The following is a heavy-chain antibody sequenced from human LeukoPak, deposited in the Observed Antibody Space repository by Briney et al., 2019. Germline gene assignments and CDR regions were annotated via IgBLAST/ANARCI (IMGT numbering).Heavy chain of an antibody. CDR3: AREPNCSGGSCSSPYNWFYP. CDR1: GYTPTELS. V-gene: IGHV1-24*01. CDR2: FDPEDGET. Sequence: ASVKVSCKVSGYTPTELSMHWVRQSPGKGREWMGGFDPEDGETIYAQKFQGRVTITADESTSTAYMELSSLRSEDTAVYYCAREPNCSGGSCSSPYNWFYPWGQGTLVTVSS. D-gene: IGHD2-15*01. J-gene: IGHJ5*02.